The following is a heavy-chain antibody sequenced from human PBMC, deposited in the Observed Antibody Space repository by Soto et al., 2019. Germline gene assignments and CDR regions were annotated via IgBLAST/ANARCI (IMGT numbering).Heavy chain of an antibody. CDR1: GGSISSYY. V-gene: IGHV4-59*01. D-gene: IGHD3-3*01. CDR3: ARASFWSGYYTGAYYYYMDV. CDR2: IYYSGST. Sequence: PSETLSLTCTASGGSISSYYLSWIRQPPGKGLEWIGYIYYSGSTNYNPSLKSRVTISVDTSKNQFSLKLSSVTAADTAVYYCARASFWSGYYTGAYYYYMDVWGNGTPVTVSS. J-gene: IGHJ6*03.